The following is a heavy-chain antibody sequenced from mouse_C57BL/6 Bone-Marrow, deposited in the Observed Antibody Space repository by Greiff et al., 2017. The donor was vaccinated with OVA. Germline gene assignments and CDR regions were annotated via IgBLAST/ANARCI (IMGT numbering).Heavy chain of an antibody. V-gene: IGHV5-6*01. CDR3: ARPYYGSSCWFAY. CDR1: GFTFSSYG. D-gene: IGHD1-1*01. CDR2: ISSGGSYT. Sequence: EVQRVESGGDLVKPGGSLKLSCAASGFTFSSYGMSWVRQTPDKRLEWVATISSGGSYTYYPDSVKGRFTISRDNAKNTLYLQMSSLKSEDTAMYYCARPYYGSSCWFAYWGQGTLVTVSA. J-gene: IGHJ3*01.